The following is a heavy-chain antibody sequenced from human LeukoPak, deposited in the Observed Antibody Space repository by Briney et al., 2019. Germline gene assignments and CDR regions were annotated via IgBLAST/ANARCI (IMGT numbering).Heavy chain of an antibody. J-gene: IGHJ3*02. CDR2: INPKNGGA. CDR3: ARNLWFGESSDAFDM. Sequence: GASVKVSCKTSGYTFIGYYMHWVRQAPGQGLEWMGWINPKNGGANYAPRFQGRVTMTRDTSISTAYMEMSRLRSDDTAVYYCARNLWFGESSDAFDMWGQGTMVTVSS. CDR1: GYTFIGYY. D-gene: IGHD3-10*01. V-gene: IGHV1-2*07.